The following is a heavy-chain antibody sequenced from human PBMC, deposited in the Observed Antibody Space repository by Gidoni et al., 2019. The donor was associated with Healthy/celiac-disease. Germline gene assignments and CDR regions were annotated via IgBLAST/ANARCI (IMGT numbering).Heavy chain of an antibody. Sequence: SYAMHWVRQAPGKGLEYVSAISSNGGSTYYADSVKGRFTISRDNSKNTLYLQMSSLRAEDTAVYYCVKDHLNYYDSLGYAFDIWGQGTMVTVSS. V-gene: IGHV3-64D*08. CDR3: VKDHLNYYDSLGYAFDI. D-gene: IGHD3-22*01. CDR2: ISSNGGST. CDR1: SYA. J-gene: IGHJ3*02.